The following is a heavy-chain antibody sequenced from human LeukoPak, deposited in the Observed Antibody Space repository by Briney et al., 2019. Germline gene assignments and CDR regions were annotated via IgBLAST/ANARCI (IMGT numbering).Heavy chain of an antibody. J-gene: IGHJ4*02. CDR1: GDSISGYY. V-gene: IGHV4-4*07. Sequence: PSETLSLTCTASGDSISGYYWSWIRQPAGEGLEWIGHIHTSGKTNYNLSLKSRVSMSVDTSKNQFSLKLTSVTAADTAVYYCVRGGSAAAAVFDYWGQGTLVTVSS. D-gene: IGHD6-13*01. CDR3: VRGGSAAAAVFDY. CDR2: IHTSGKT.